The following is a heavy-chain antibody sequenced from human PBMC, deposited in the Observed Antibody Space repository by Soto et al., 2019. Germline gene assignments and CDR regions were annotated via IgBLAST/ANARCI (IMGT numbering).Heavy chain of an antibody. D-gene: IGHD2-2*01. V-gene: IGHV3-23*01. CDR3: AIREEYCSSTSCETN. J-gene: IGHJ4*02. CDR1: GFTFSSYA. Sequence: GGSLRLSCAASGFTFSSYAMSWVRQAPGKGLEWVSAISGSGGSTYYADSVKGRFTISRDNSKNTLYLQMNSLRAEDTAVYYCAIREEYCSSTSCETNWGQGTLVTVSS. CDR2: ISGSGGST.